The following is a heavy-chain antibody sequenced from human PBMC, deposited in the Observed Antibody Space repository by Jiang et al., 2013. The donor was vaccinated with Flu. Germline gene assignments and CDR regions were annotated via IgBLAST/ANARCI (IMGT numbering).Heavy chain of an antibody. CDR3: AKDMGGRYSDYYYGMDV. CDR1: GFIFDDYA. J-gene: IGHJ6*02. D-gene: IGHD1-14*01. Sequence: QLLESGGGLVQFGRSLRLSCAASGFIFDDYAMHWVRQVQGKGLEWVSGISWNSLSIGYADSVKGRFTISRDNAKNSLYLQMNSLRAEDTALYYCAKDMGGRYSDYYYGMDVWGQGTTVTVSS. CDR2: ISWNSLSI. V-gene: IGHV3-9*01.